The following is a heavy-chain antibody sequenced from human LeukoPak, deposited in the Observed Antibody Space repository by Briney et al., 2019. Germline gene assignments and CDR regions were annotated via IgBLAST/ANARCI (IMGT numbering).Heavy chain of an antibody. CDR2: IWYDGSTK. CDR1: GFTFSSYG. J-gene: IGHJ6*02. CDR3: ARDRDVPAIGMDV. V-gene: IGHV3-33*08. Sequence: GGSLRLSCAASGFTFSSYGMNWVRQAPGKGLEWVAVIWYDGSTKYYADSVKGRFTISRDNSKNTVYLQMNSLRAEDTAVYYCARDRDVPAIGMDVWGQGTTVTVSS.